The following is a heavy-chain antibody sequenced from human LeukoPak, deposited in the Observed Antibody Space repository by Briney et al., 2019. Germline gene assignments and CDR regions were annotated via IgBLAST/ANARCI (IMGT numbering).Heavy chain of an antibody. J-gene: IGHJ4*02. CDR2: ISGSGGST. V-gene: IGHV3-23*01. Sequence: PGGSLRLSCAASGFTFSSYAMSWVRQAPGKGLEWVSLISGSGGSTYYADSVKGRFTISRDNSKNTLYLQMNSLRAEDTAVYYCAKGQGPWFREPIDYWGQGTLVTVSS. CDR1: GFTFSSYA. D-gene: IGHD3-10*01. CDR3: AKGQGPWFREPIDY.